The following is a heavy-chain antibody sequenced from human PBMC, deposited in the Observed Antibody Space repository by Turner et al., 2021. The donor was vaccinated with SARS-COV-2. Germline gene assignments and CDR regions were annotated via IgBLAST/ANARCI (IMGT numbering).Heavy chain of an antibody. V-gene: IGHV1-8*03. CDR3: ARGGYCSSTSCSPYWYFDL. Sequence: QVQLVQSGAEVKKPGASVKVSCKASGYTLSSYDINWVRQATGQWLEWMGWMNPDIGNTAYAQNFQGRVTITRNTSISTAYMELSSLRSEDTAVYYCARGGYCSSTSCSPYWYFDLWGRGTLVTVSS. J-gene: IGHJ2*01. CDR2: MNPDIGNT. CDR1: GYTLSSYD. D-gene: IGHD2-2*01.